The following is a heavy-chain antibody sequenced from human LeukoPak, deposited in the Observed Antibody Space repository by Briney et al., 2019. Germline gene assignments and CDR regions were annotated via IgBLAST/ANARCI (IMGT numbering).Heavy chain of an antibody. V-gene: IGHV4-34*01. CDR3: ARMPLVGHTAMAYFDY. J-gene: IGHJ4*02. CDR2: INHGGST. D-gene: IGHD5-18*01. Sequence: SETLSLTCAVYGGSFSGYYWSWIRQPPGKGLEWIGEINHGGSTNYNPSLKSRVTISVDTSKNQFSLKLSSVTAADTAVYYCARMPLVGHTAMAYFDYWGQGTLVTVSS. CDR1: GGSFSGYY.